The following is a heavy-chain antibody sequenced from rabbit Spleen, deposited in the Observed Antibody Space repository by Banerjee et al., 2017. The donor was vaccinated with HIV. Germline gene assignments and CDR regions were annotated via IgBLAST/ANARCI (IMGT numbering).Heavy chain of an antibody. CDR1: GFSFSSRYD. CDR2: INAVTGKA. V-gene: IGHV1S45*01. Sequence: QEQLVESGGGLVKPGASLTLTCTASGFSFSSRYDMCWVRQAPGKGLEWLGCINAVTGKAVYASWAKGRFVMSRTSSTTVTLQMTSLTAADTATYVCARDLVAVIGWNFNLWGPGTLVTVS. D-gene: IGHD1-1*01. CDR3: ARDLVAVIGWNFNL. J-gene: IGHJ4*01.